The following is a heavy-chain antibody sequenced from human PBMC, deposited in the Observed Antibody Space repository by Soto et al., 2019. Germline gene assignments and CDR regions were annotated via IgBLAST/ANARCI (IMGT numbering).Heavy chain of an antibody. V-gene: IGHV3-53*01. J-gene: IGHJ4*02. CDR1: GFTVSSNY. D-gene: IGHD2-15*01. CDR2: IYSGGST. Sequence: EVPLVESGGGLIQPGGSLRLSCAASGFTVSSNYMSWVRQAPGKGLEWVSVIYSGGSTYYADSVKGRFTISRDNSKNTLSLQMNSLRAEDTAVYYCARGKWAGAATPIEYWGQGTLVTVSS. CDR3: ARGKWAGAATPIEY.